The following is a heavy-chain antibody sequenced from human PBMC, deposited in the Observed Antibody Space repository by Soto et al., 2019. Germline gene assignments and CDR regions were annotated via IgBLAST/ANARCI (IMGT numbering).Heavy chain of an antibody. CDR1: GGSISSYY. J-gene: IGHJ4*02. CDR2: IYYSGST. CDR3: ARYIVVVPAAIRHLDY. D-gene: IGHD2-2*02. V-gene: IGHV4-30-4*01. Sequence: SETLSLTCTVSGGSISSYYWSWIRQPPGKGLEWIGYIYYSGSTYYNPSLKSRVTISVDTSKNQFSLKLSSVTAADTAVYYCARYIVVVPAAIRHLDYWGQGTLVTVSS.